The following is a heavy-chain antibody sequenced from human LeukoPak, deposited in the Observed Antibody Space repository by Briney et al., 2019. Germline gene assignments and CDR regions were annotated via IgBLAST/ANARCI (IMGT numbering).Heavy chain of an antibody. CDR3: ARGDYYDSSGYYYYYYYYYMDV. J-gene: IGHJ6*03. Sequence: GGSLRLSCAPSGFTFSIYCMHWVRHAPGKGRVWVSCINSDGRSTTYADSVKGRFTISRDNAKNTLYLQMNSLRAANTAVYYCARGDYYDSSGYYYYYYYYYMDVWGKGTTVTISS. CDR2: INSDGRST. CDR1: GFTFSIYC. D-gene: IGHD3-22*01. V-gene: IGHV3-74*01.